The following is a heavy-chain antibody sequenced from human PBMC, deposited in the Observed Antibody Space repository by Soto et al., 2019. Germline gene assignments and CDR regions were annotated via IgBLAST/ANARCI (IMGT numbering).Heavy chain of an antibody. V-gene: IGHV5-51*01. J-gene: IGHJ4*02. CDR1: GYTFSNFW. Sequence: GESLKLSCQCSGYTFSNFWIGWVRQLPGKGLEWMGIIYPGDHETRYSPSFHGKVTIPADKSINTAYLQWNSREASDTAFYFCARSPRSSPYFDYWGQGALVTVSS. D-gene: IGHD6-13*01. CDR2: IYPGDHET. CDR3: ARSPRSSPYFDY.